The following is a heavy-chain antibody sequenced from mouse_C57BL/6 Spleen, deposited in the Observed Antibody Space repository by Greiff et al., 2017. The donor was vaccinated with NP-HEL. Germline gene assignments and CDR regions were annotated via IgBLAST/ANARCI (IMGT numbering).Heavy chain of an antibody. CDR3: ALYDYDGYYAMDY. J-gene: IGHJ4*01. Sequence: QVQLQQPGAELVRPGSSVKLSCKASGYTFTSYWMDWVKQRPGQGLEWIGNIYPSDSDTHYNQKFKDKATLTVDKSSSTAYMQLSSLTSEDSAVYYCALYDYDGYYAMDYWGQGTSVTVSS. D-gene: IGHD2-4*01. CDR1: GYTFTSYW. CDR2: IYPSDSDT. V-gene: IGHV1-61*01.